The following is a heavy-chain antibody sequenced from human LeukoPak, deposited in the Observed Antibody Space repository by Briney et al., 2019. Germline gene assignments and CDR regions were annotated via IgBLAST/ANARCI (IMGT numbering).Heavy chain of an antibody. J-gene: IGHJ3*02. V-gene: IGHV3-48*03. CDR3: ARAFLEWLFRGDAFDI. D-gene: IGHD3-3*01. CDR2: ISSSGSTI. Sequence: GGSLRLSCAASRFTFSSYEMNWVRQAPGKGLEWVSYISSSGSTIYYADSVKGRFTISRDNAKNSLYLQMNSLRAEDTAVYYCARAFLEWLFRGDAFDIWGQGTMVTVSS. CDR1: RFTFSSYE.